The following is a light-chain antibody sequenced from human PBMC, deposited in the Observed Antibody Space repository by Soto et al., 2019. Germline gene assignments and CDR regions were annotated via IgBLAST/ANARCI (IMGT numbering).Light chain of an antibody. V-gene: IGKV2-28*01. CDR2: LGS. CDR3: MQALQTPWT. Sequence: DIVMTQSPLSLPVTPGEPASISCRSSQSLLHSNGYNYLDWYLQKPGQSPQLLIYLGSNRASGVPYRFSGSGSSTDFTLKISRVEAEDVGVYYCMQALQTPWTFGQGTKVEIK. J-gene: IGKJ1*01. CDR1: QSLLHSNGYNY.